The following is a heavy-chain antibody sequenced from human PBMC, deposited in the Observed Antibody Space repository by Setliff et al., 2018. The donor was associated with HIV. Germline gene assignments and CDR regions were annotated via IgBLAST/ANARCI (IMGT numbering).Heavy chain of an antibody. V-gene: IGHV4-59*08. CDR3: ARQGSWLDS. Sequence: KTSETLSLTCTVSGGSISSYYWSWIRQPPGEGLEWIGYSHNNGNTHYNPSPKSRVTISVDTSKNHVSLRLNSVTAADTAVYYCARQGSWLDSWGQGTLVTVSS. CDR2: SHNNGNT. D-gene: IGHD2-15*01. J-gene: IGHJ5*01. CDR1: GGSISSYY.